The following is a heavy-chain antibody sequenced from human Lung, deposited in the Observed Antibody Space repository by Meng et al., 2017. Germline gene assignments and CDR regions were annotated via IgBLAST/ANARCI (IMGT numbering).Heavy chain of an antibody. CDR3: ARDRQWLFDY. D-gene: IGHD6-19*01. J-gene: IGHJ4*02. CDR2: IDPGNGNR. CDR1: GYTFTTYG. V-gene: IGHV1-18*01. Sequence: QVHLVQPGLEGKKPGASVQVSCKASGYTFTTYGISWLRQAPGQGLEWMGWIDPGNGNRDFAEKFQDRLTMSNDTSSSTVYMELTRLTSDDTAVYYCARDRQWLFDYWGQGALVTVSS.